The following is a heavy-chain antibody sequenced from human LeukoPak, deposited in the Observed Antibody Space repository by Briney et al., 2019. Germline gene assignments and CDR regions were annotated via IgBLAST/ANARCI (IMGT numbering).Heavy chain of an antibody. Sequence: GGSLRLSCSASGFTFSIAAMHWVRQAPGKGLQYVSVISGNGVSSYADSVTGRFIISRDNSKNTVYLQMSSLRAEDTAVYYCVGDGRDGYNKYFYHWGQGTLVTVSS. V-gene: IGHV3-64D*06. CDR1: GFTFSIAA. CDR2: ISGNGVS. D-gene: IGHD5-24*01. J-gene: IGHJ1*01. CDR3: VGDGRDGYNKYFYH.